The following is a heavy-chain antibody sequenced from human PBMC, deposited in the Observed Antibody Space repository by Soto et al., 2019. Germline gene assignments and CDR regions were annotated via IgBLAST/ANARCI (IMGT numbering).Heavy chain of an antibody. J-gene: IGHJ6*02. V-gene: IGHV1-8*01. CDR2: MNPNSGNT. D-gene: IGHD3-16*01. CDR1: RYTFISYD. Sequence: QVQLVQSGAEVKKSGASVKVSCKASRYTFISYDINWVRQATGQGLEWMGWMNPNSGNTGYAQKFKGRITMTRNTSMNTAYMELSSLRSEDTAVYYCARGQEVWWNAGPLGLHGLDVWGQGTTVTVSS. CDR3: ARGQEVWWNAGPLGLHGLDV.